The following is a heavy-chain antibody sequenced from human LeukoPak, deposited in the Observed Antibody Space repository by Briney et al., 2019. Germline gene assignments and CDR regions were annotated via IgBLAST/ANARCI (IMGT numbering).Heavy chain of an antibody. D-gene: IGHD2-21*02. CDR3: ASGLSDFSTSTDDAFDI. CDR2: IIPIFGTA. V-gene: IGHV1-69*06. Sequence: GASVKVSCKASGGTFSSYAISWVRQAPGQGLEWMGGIIPIFGTANYAQKFQGRVTITADKSTSTAYMGLSSLRSEDTAVYYCASGLSDFSTSTDDAFDIWGQGTMVTVSS. J-gene: IGHJ3*02. CDR1: GGTFSSYA.